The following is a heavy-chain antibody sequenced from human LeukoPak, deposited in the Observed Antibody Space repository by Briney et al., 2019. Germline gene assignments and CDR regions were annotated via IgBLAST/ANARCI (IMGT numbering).Heavy chain of an antibody. D-gene: IGHD6-13*01. V-gene: IGHV1-18*01. CDR1: GYTFTSYG. Sequence: ASVKVSCKASGYTFTSYGISWVRQAPGQGLEWMGWISAYNGNTNYAQKLQGRVTMTTDTSTSTAYMELRSLRSDDTAVYYCARDMWKQQLVLRGRKWFDPWGQGTLVTVSS. J-gene: IGHJ5*02. CDR3: ARDMWKQQLVLRGRKWFDP. CDR2: ISAYNGNT.